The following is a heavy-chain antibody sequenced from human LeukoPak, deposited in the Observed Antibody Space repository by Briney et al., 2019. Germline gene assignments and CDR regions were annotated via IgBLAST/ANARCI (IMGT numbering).Heavy chain of an antibody. CDR1: GFTFSSYE. V-gene: IGHV3-48*03. CDR3: ARSGGCDY. J-gene: IGHJ4*02. Sequence: GGSLRLSCAASGFTFSSYEMSWVRQAPGKGLEWVSYISSGGSSIYYADSVKGRFTISRDNAKNSLYLQMNSLTAEDTAVYYCARSGGCDYWGQGTLVTVSP. D-gene: IGHD4-23*01. CDR2: ISSGGSSI.